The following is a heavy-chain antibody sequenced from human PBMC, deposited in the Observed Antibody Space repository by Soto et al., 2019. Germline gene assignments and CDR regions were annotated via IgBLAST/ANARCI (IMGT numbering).Heavy chain of an antibody. CDR1: GFTFSSYG. V-gene: IGHV3-33*01. CDR2: IWYDGSNK. D-gene: IGHD6-13*01. J-gene: IGHJ6*02. Sequence: GGSLRLSCAASGFTFSSYGMHWVRQAPGKGLEWVAVIWYDGSNKYYADSVKGRFTISRDNSKNTLYLQMNSLRAEDTAVYYCARDLQEPIAAHAYYYYGMDVWGQGTTVTV. CDR3: ARDLQEPIAAHAYYYYGMDV.